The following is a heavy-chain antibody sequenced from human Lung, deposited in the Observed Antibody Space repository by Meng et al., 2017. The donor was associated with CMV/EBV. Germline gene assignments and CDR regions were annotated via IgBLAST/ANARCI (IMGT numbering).Heavy chain of an antibody. D-gene: IGHD1-26*01. V-gene: IGHV3-30*02. CDR1: GFTFSNYG. CDR2: IGHDGNKK. J-gene: IGHJ4*02. Sequence: SCAAGGFTFSNYGMHWVRQTPGKGLQWVAFIGHDGNKKFYTDSVRGRFTIDRDNSRNTLLLRMNSLRDEDTAVYYCAKDRGWELRLLVHWGQGAXVTVSS. CDR3: AKDRGWELRLLVH.